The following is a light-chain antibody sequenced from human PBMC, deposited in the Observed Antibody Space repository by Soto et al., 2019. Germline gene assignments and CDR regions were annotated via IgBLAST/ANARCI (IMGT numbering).Light chain of an antibody. CDR2: DVS. CDR1: SSDVGGYNY. CDR3: SSYTSSSTPV. Sequence: QSALTQPASVSGSPGQSITISCTGTSSDVGGYNYVSWYQPDPGKAPKLMIYDVSNRPSGVSNRFSGSKSGNTASLTISGLQAEDEADYYCSSYTSSSTPVFGGGTQLTVL. J-gene: IGLJ2*01. V-gene: IGLV2-14*01.